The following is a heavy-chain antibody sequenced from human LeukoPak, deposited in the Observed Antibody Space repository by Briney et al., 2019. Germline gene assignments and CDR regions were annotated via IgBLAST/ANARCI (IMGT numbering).Heavy chain of an antibody. D-gene: IGHD1-26*01. CDR2: IWYDGSNE. CDR1: GFTFNTYG. J-gene: IGHJ5*02. V-gene: IGHV3-33*01. Sequence: GGSLRLSCAASGFTFNTYGMHWVRQAPGKGLEWVAIIWYDGSNENYADSVKGRFTISRDNSKNTLYLQMNSLRAEDTAKYYCVRGSPLGATTNWLDPWGQGTLVTVSS. CDR3: VRGSPLGATTNWLDP.